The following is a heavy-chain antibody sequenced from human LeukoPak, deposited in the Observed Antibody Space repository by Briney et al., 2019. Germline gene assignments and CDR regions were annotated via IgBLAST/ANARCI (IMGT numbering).Heavy chain of an antibody. CDR2: IYWDDDK. V-gene: IGHV2-5*02. D-gene: IGHD3-10*01. Sequence: SGPTLVKATQTLTLTCTFSGFSLSTSGVGVGWIRQPPGKALEWLALIYWDDDKRYSPSLKSRLTITKDTSKHQVVLTMTNMDPVDTATYYCARQGHYGSGDYYFDYWGQGTLVTVSS. J-gene: IGHJ4*02. CDR3: ARQGHYGSGDYYFDY. CDR1: GFSLSTSGVG.